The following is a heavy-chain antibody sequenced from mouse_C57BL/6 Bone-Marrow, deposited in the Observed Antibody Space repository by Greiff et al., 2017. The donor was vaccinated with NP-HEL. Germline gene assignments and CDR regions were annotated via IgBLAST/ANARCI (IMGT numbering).Heavy chain of an antibody. CDR3: ARSTVTTLYYYAMDD. J-gene: IGHJ4*01. CDR1: GYTFTSYW. CDR2: IYPGSGST. V-gene: IGHV1-55*01. D-gene: IGHD2-3*01. Sequence: QVQLQQPGAELVKPGASVKMSCKASGYTFTSYWITWVKQRPGQGLEWIGDIYPGSGSTNYNEKFKSKATLTVDTSSSTAYMQRSSLTSENSAVYDGARSTVTTLYYYAMDDWGQGTSVTVSS.